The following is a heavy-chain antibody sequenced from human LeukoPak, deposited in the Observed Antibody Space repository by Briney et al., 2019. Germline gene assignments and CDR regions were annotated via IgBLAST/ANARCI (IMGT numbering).Heavy chain of an antibody. Sequence: PSETLSLTCIVSGGSISGYYWSWVRHSPEKGLEWDGYLYYSVRTHINPSLNSRVTISVDTSKNQFSLKLASVTAADTAIYYCARDIKRTHEPGQDDAFDVWGHGTLVTVSS. CDR2: LYYSVRT. D-gene: IGHD1-1*01. CDR1: GGSISGYY. J-gene: IGHJ3*01. V-gene: IGHV4-59*01. CDR3: ARDIKRTHEPGQDDAFDV.